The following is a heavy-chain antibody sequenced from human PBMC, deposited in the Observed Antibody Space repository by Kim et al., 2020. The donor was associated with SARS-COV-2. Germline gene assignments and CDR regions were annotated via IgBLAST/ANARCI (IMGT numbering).Heavy chain of an antibody. CDR1: GYTFSSYG. J-gene: IGHJ4*02. CDR3: ARGGHAFFDF. Sequence: ASVKVSCKSSGYTFSSYGIGWVRQAPGQGLEWMGWITTHNGITKYAQKFQGRVTMTTDTVNTVYLELRSLRSDDTAVYYCARGGHAFFDFWGQGTQVTVSS. CDR2: ITTHNGIT. D-gene: IGHD3-16*01. V-gene: IGHV1-18*04.